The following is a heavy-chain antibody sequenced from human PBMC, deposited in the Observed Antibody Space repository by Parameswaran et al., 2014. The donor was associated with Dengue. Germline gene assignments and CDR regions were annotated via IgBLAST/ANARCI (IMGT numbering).Heavy chain of an antibody. CDR3: TSVSSGCPY. V-gene: IGHV3-15*01. CDR2: LARTLMVGTT. D-gene: IGHD3-22*01. J-gene: IGHJ4*02. Sequence: RWIRQPQGRGWSGLAVLARTLMVGTTDYAAPVKGRFTISRDDSKDTLYLQMSSLKTEDTAVYYCTSVSSGCPYWGQGTLVTVSS.